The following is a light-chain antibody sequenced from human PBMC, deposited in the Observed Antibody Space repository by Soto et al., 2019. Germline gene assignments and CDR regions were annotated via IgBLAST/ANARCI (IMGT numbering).Light chain of an antibody. CDR3: QQYDSSPPFALT. V-gene: IGKV3-20*01. CDR2: GAS. CDR1: QSVSISY. J-gene: IGKJ4*01. Sequence: EIVLTQSPGTLSLSPGERATLSCRASQSVSISYLAWYQQRPGQAPRLLIYGASSRATGIPDRFSSSGSGTDFTLTINRLEPEDFAVYYCQQYDSSPPFALTFGGGTKVDIK.